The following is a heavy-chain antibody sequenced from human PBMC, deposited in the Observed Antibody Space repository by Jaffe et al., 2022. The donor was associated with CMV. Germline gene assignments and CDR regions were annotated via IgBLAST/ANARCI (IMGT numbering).Heavy chain of an antibody. CDR1: GGSISSSSYY. Sequence: QLQLQESGPGLVKPSETLSLTCTVSGGSISSSSYYWGWIRQPPGKGLEWIGSIYYSGSTYYNPSLKSRVTISVDTSKNQFSLKLSSVTAADTAVYYCASISSGWYHVAMVYAFDIWGQGTMVTVSS. V-gene: IGHV4-39*01. J-gene: IGHJ3*02. D-gene: IGHD6-19*01. CDR2: IYYSGST. CDR3: ASISSGWYHVAMVYAFDI.